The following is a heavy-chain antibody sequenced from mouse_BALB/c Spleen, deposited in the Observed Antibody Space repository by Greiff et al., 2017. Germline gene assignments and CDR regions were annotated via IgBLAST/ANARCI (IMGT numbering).Heavy chain of an antibody. V-gene: IGHV5-6-5*01. CDR1: GFTFSSYA. Sequence: EVQVVESGGGLVKPGGSLKLSCAASGFTFSSYAMSWVRQTPEKRLEWVASISSGGSTYYPDSVKGRFTISRDNARNILYLQMSSLRSEDTAMYYCARRLDGYFDYWGQGTTLTVSS. CDR3: ARRLDGYFDY. CDR2: ISSGGST. J-gene: IGHJ2*01. D-gene: IGHD1-1*01.